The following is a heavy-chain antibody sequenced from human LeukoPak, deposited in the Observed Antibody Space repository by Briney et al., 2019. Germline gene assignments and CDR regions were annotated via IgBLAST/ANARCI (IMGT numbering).Heavy chain of an antibody. CDR1: GFTFDDYA. Sequence: GGSLRLSCAVSGFTFDDYAMHWVRQVPGKGLEWVSGINWNSDSIGYADSVKGRFTISRDNAKNSLYLQMNSLRAEDTAVYYCARGAHYYDSSVGYWGQGTLVTVSS. CDR3: ARGAHYYDSSVGY. J-gene: IGHJ4*02. V-gene: IGHV3-9*01. D-gene: IGHD3-22*01. CDR2: INWNSDSI.